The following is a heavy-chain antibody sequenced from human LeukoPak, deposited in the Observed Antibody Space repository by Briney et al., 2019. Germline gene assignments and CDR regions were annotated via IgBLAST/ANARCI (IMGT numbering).Heavy chain of an antibody. D-gene: IGHD4-17*01. V-gene: IGHV3-48*03. CDR2: ISSSGGTI. CDR1: GFTFSSYE. Sequence: GGSLRLSCAASGFTFSSYEMNWVRQAPGKGLEWVSYISSSGGTIYYADSVKGRFTISRDNAKDSLYLQMNSLRAEDTAVYYCAREKGYGDYGDAFDIWGQGTMVTVSS. CDR3: AREKGYGDYGDAFDI. J-gene: IGHJ3*02.